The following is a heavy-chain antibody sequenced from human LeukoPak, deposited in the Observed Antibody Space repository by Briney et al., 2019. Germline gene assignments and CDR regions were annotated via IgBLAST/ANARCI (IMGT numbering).Heavy chain of an antibody. CDR2: ISTSSNI. Sequence: PGGSLRLSCAASGFTFNSYTMNWVRQAPGKGLEWVSYISTSSNIYYADSVKGRFTISRGNAKNSLFLQMNSLRLEDTAVYYCARAFDIWGQGTMVTVSS. CDR1: GFTFNSYT. J-gene: IGHJ3*02. CDR3: ARAFDI. V-gene: IGHV3-48*01.